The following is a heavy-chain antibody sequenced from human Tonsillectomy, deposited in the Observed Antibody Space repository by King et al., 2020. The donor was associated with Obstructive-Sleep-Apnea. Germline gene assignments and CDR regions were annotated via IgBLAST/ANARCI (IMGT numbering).Heavy chain of an antibody. CDR1: GYTFTSYG. Sequence: QLVQSGAEVKKPGASVKVSCKASGYTFTSYGISWVRQAPGQGLEWMGWISAYNGNTNYAQKLQGRVTMTTDTSTSTAYMELRSLRSDDTAVYYCARVNCSSTSCYWFGSYYYYGMDVWGKGTTVTVSS. V-gene: IGHV1-18*04. CDR2: ISAYNGNT. D-gene: IGHD2-2*01. CDR3: ARVNCSSTSCYWFGSYYYYGMDV. J-gene: IGHJ6*04.